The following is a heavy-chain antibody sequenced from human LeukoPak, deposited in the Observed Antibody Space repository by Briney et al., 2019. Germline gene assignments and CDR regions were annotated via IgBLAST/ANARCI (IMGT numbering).Heavy chain of an antibody. CDR2: IYYSGST. J-gene: IGHJ4*02. D-gene: IGHD6-13*01. V-gene: IGHV4-31*03. CDR1: GGSISSGGYY. CDR3: ARGLSSSSFLDY. Sequence: SETLSLTCTVSGGSISSGGYYWSWIRQHPGKGLEWIGYIYYSGSTYYNPSLKSRVTISVDTSKNQFSLKLSSVTAADTAVYYCARGLSSSSFLDYWGQGTLVTVSS.